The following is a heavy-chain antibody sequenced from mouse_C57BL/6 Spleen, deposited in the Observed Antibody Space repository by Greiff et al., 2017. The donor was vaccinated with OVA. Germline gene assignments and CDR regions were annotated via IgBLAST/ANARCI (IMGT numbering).Heavy chain of an antibody. V-gene: IGHV1-82*01. CDR1: GYAFSSSW. Sequence: QVQLQHSGPELVKPGASVKLSCKASGYAFSSSWMNWVKQRPGKGLEWIGRIYPGDGDTNYNGKFKGKATLTADKSSSTAYMQLSSLTSEDSAVYFCARLYGSSPYWYFDVWGTGTTVTVSS. D-gene: IGHD1-1*01. CDR3: ARLYGSSPYWYFDV. CDR2: IYPGDGDT. J-gene: IGHJ1*03.